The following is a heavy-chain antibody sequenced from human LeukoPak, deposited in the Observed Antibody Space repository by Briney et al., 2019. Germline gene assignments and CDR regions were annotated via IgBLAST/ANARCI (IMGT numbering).Heavy chain of an antibody. CDR2: ISYDGSNK. D-gene: IGHD3-16*01. CDR1: GFTFSSYG. V-gene: IGHV3-30*03. CDR3: AMISY. Sequence: GRSLRLSCAASGFTFSSYGMHWVRQAPGKGLEWVAVISYDGSNKYCADSVKGRFTISRDNSKNTLYLQMNSLRAEDTAVYYCAMISYGGQGTLVTVPS. J-gene: IGHJ4*02.